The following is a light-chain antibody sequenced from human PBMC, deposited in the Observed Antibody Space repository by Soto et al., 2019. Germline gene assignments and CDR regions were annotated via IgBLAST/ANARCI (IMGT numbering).Light chain of an antibody. V-gene: IGKV1-5*03. CDR1: QTISSW. Sequence: DIEITQSPSNLSGSVGDRVTITCRASQTISSWLAWYPQKTGKAPKILIYKASTLKSGVPSRFSGSGSRTEFTLTISRLQPDDVETDYCQHYNSYSEAFGQGTKVDIK. J-gene: IGKJ1*01. CDR3: QHYNSYSEA. CDR2: KAS.